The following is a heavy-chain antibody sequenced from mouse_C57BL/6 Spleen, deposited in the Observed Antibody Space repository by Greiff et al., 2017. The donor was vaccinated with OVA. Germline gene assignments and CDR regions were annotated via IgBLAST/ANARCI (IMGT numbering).Heavy chain of an antibody. CDR1: GYAFTNYL. Sequence: VKLMESGAELVRPGTSVKVSCKASGYAFTNYLIEWVKQRPGQGLEWIGVINPGSGGTNYNEKFKGKATLTADKSSSTAYMQLSSLTSEDSAVYFCARSNLLLRYFDYWGQGTTLTVSS. V-gene: IGHV1-54*01. J-gene: IGHJ2*01. CDR2: INPGSGGT. D-gene: IGHD1-1*01. CDR3: ARSNLLLRYFDY.